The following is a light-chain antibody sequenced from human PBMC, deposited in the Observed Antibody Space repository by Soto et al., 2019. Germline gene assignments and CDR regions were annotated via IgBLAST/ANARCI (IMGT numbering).Light chain of an antibody. CDR3: QQYHLYPLT. V-gene: IGKV1-16*02. Sequence: DIQMTQSPSSLSASVGDRVTITCRASQDIRNHLAWFQQIPGKAPKSLIYDASTLQSGVPSKFSSSGSGTDFTLTVSSLQPEDFATYYCQQYHLYPLTFGGGTKVEIK. J-gene: IGKJ4*01. CDR2: DAS. CDR1: QDIRNH.